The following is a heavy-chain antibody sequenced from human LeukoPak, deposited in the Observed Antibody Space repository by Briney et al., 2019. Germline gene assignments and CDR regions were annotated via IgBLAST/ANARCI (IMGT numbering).Heavy chain of an antibody. CDR1: GFTFTSSA. V-gene: IGHV1-58*01. J-gene: IGHJ6*04. CDR3: AADSSTSCYGVGECYYYYYGMDV. CDR2: NVVGSGNT. Sequence: SVKVSCKASGFTFTSSAVQWVRQARGQRLEWIGWNVVGSGNTNYAQKFQERVTITRDMSTSTAYMELSSLRSEDTAVYYCAADSSTSCYGVGECYYYYYGMDVWGKGTTVTVSS. D-gene: IGHD2-2*01.